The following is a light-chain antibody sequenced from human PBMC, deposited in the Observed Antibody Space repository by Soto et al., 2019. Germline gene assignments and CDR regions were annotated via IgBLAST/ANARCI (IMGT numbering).Light chain of an antibody. CDR3: QQYGGSSGT. Sequence: EIVLTQSPDILSLSPGERAVLSCRASQSVTNNYLAWYQQKFGQAPRLLIHGASSRATDIPDRFSGSGSGTDFTLTISRLEPEDFAVYYCQQYGGSSGTFXQGTKVDIK. CDR1: QSVTNNY. CDR2: GAS. J-gene: IGKJ1*01. V-gene: IGKV3-20*01.